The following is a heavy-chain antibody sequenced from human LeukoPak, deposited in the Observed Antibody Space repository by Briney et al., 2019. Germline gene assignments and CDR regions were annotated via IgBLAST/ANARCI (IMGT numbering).Heavy chain of an antibody. CDR1: GFTFSNYA. J-gene: IGHJ5*01. CDR3: AKGHCSGTTCYGWFDP. CDR2: IYGSGGST. V-gene: IGHV3-23*01. D-gene: IGHD2-2*01. Sequence: GGSLRLSCAAPGFTFSNYAMSWVRQAPGKGLEWISSIYGSGGSTNYADSVKGRVTISRDNSKNTLYLQMNSLRADDTAVYYCAKGHCSGTTCYGWFDPWGQGTLVTVSS.